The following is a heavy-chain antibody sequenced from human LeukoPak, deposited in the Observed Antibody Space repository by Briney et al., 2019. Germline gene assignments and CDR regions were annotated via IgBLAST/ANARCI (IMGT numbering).Heavy chain of an antibody. J-gene: IGHJ4*02. CDR2: INHSGST. D-gene: IGHD2-2*01. CDR3: ARRLSSH. V-gene: IGHV4-34*01. Sequence: PSETLSLTCAVYGGSFSGYYGSWIRQPPGKGLEWIGEINHSGSTNYNPSLKSRVTISVDTSKNQFSLKLSSVTAADTAVYYCARRLSSHWGQGTLVAVSS. CDR1: GGSFSGYY.